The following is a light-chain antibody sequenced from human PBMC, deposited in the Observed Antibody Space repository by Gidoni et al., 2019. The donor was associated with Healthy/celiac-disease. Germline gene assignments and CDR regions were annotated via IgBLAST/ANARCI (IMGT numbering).Light chain of an antibody. J-gene: IGKJ2*01. CDR3: QQSYSTPLYT. Sequence: DIQMTQPPSSLSASVGDRVTITCRASQSTSSYLNWYQQKPGKAPKLLIYAASSLQSGVPSRFSGSGSGTDFTLTISSLQPEDFATYYYQQSYSTPLYTFGQGTKLEIK. CDR2: AAS. CDR1: QSTSSY. V-gene: IGKV1-39*01.